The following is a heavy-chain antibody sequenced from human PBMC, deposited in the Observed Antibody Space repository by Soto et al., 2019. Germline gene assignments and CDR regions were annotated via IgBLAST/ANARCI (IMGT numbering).Heavy chain of an antibody. V-gene: IGHV1-2*04. CDR2: INPNSGGT. Sequence: QVQLLQSGAEVKKPGASVKVSCRASGYTFTAYYMHWVRQTPGQGLEWMGWINPNSGGTNYAQKLQDSVTITRDTSISTAYMDLSSRNSDDTAVYYCAGGPTSSWLRYYFDNWGQGALVTVSS. J-gene: IGHJ4*02. CDR1: GYTFTAYY. D-gene: IGHD6-13*01. CDR3: AGGPTSSWLRYYFDN.